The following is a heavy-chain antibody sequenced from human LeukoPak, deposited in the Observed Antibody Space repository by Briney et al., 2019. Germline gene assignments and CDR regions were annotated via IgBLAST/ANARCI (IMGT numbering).Heavy chain of an antibody. CDR3: ARGYCSSTSCLDWFDP. Sequence: GGSLRLSCAASGFTFSSYGMHWVRQAPGKGLEWVGVIWYDGSNKYYADSVKGRFTISRDSSKNTLYLQMNSLRAEDTAVYYCARGYCSSTSCLDWFDPWGQGTLVTVSS. CDR1: GFTFSSYG. V-gene: IGHV3-33*01. CDR2: IWYDGSNK. D-gene: IGHD2-2*01. J-gene: IGHJ5*02.